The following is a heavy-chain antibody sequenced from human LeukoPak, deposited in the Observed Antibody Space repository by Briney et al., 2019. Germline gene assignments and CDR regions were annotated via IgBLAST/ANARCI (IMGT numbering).Heavy chain of an antibody. J-gene: IGHJ1*01. Sequence: GGSLRLSCIASGVAIGSSWMSWVRQSPGKRLEWVANVNPGGSVQNYVDSVTGRFTISRDNAKNSIYLQMNNLRADDTAVYYCATTFPYCSEDNCALGGQGTLVTVSS. V-gene: IGHV3-7*01. CDR2: VNPGGSVQ. D-gene: IGHD2-15*01. CDR3: ATTFPYCSEDNCAL. CDR1: GVAIGSSW.